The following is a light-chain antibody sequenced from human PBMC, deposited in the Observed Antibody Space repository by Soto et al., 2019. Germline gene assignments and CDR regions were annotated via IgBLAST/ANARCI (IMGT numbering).Light chain of an antibody. Sequence: DIQMTQSPSSLSASVGDRVTITCRASQSISSNLNWYQQKPGKAPKLLIYAASSLQSGVPSRFSGSGSGTDFTLTISSLQPDDSATYYCQQYNDNWTFGQGTKVEIK. CDR3: QQYNDNWT. V-gene: IGKV1-39*01. J-gene: IGKJ1*01. CDR2: AAS. CDR1: QSISSN.